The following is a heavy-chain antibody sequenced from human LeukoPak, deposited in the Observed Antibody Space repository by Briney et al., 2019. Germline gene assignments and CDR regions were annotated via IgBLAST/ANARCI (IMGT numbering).Heavy chain of an antibody. V-gene: IGHV3-23*01. CDR2: VSGSEISR. Sequence: PGGSLRLSCATSGFIFSNHAMSWVRQAPGKGLQWVATVSGSEISRYYADSVKGRFTISRDYSSYTLFLQMNSLRAEDSAVYYCAKDVLYGDHEGGIFDFWGQGIQVTVSS. CDR3: AKDVLYGDHEGGIFDF. CDR1: GFIFSNHA. D-gene: IGHD4-17*01. J-gene: IGHJ4*02.